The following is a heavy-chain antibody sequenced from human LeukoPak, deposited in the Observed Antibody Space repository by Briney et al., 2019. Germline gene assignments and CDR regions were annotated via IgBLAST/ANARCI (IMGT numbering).Heavy chain of an antibody. CDR1: GGSISSGSYY. Sequence: SQTLSLTCTVSGGSISSGSYYWSWIRQPAGKGLEWIGRIYTSGSTNYNPSLKSRVTISVDTSKNQFSLKPSSVTAADTAVYYCARESYYYDSSGYYIRFDPWGQGTLVTVSS. CDR2: IYTSGST. V-gene: IGHV4-61*02. D-gene: IGHD3-22*01. CDR3: ARESYYYDSSGYYIRFDP. J-gene: IGHJ5*02.